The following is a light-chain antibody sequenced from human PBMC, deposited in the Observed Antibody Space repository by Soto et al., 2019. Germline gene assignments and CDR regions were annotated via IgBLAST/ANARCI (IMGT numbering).Light chain of an antibody. V-gene: IGKV3-11*01. Sequence: EVVLTQSPVTLSLSPGERATLSCRASQSFRGLLAWYQQKPGQAPRLLIYDAYNRATGIPPRFSGSGSGTDFTLTISSREPEDSAVYYCRQRHMWPITFGQGTRLEIK. CDR1: QSFRGL. CDR2: DAY. CDR3: RQRHMWPIT. J-gene: IGKJ5*01.